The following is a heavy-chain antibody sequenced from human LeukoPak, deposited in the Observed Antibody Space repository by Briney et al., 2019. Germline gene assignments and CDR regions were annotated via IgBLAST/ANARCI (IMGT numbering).Heavy chain of an antibody. V-gene: IGHV4-59*08. CDR1: GGSISSYY. Sequence: SETLSLTCTVSGGSISSYYWSWIRQPPGKGLEWIGYIYYSGSTNYNPSLKSRVTISVDTSKNQFSLKLSSVTGADKAVYYCARHGVTGTTSMFSFDYWGQGTLVTVSS. D-gene: IGHD1-7*01. J-gene: IGHJ4*02. CDR3: ARHGVTGTTSMFSFDY. CDR2: IYYSGST.